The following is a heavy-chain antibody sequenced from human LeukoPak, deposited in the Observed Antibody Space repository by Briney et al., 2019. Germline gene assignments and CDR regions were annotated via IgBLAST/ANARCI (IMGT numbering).Heavy chain of an antibody. D-gene: IGHD3-22*01. Sequence: SETLSLTCAVYGGSFSGYYWSWIRQPPGKGLGWIGEINHSGSTNYNPSLKSRVTISVDTSKNQFSLKLSSVTAADTAVYYCARGSRDSSGYYSLRPWDYWGQGTLVTVSS. CDR1: GGSFSGYY. CDR2: INHSGST. V-gene: IGHV4-34*01. CDR3: ARGSRDSSGYYSLRPWDY. J-gene: IGHJ4*02.